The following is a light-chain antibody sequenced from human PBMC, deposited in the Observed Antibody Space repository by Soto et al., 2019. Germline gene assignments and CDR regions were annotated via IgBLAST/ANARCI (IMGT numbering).Light chain of an antibody. CDR1: SSDVGSYKL. CDR3: CSYAGTSTHTV. CDR2: EVS. Sequence: QSVLTQPASVSGSPGQSITISCTGTSSDVGSYKLVSWYQQHPGKAPKLMISEVSKRPSGISDRFSGSKSGSTASLTISGIQAEDEADYYCCSYAGTSTHTVFGGGTKLTVL. V-gene: IGLV2-23*02. J-gene: IGLJ7*01.